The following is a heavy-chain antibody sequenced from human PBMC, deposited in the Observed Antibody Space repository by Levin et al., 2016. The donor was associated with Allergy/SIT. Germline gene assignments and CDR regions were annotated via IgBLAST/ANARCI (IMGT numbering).Heavy chain of an antibody. Sequence: SETLSLTCTVSGDSTSSSNWWSWVRQPPGEGLEWIGESSHRGTTNYNPSLKSRVTISVDTSKNQFSLKLNSVTAADTAVYYCARASGGRYYDDWYFDLWGRGTLVLVSS. CDR3: ARASGGRYYDDWYFDL. CDR1: GDSTSSSNW. V-gene: IGHV4-4*02. J-gene: IGHJ2*01. CDR2: SSHRGTT. D-gene: IGHD1-26*01.